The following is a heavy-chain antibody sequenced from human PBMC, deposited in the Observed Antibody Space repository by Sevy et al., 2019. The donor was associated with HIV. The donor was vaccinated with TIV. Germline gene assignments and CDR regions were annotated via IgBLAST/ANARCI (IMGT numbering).Heavy chain of an antibody. CDR2: ISGSGGST. CDR1: GFTFSSYA. D-gene: IGHD6-13*01. Sequence: GGSLRLSCAASGFTFSSYAMSWVRQAPGKGLEWVSAISGSGGSTYYADSVKGRFTISRENSKNTQYLQMNSLRAEDTAVYYCAKAPPQQLSMDGMDVWGQGTTVTVSS. CDR3: AKAPPQQLSMDGMDV. J-gene: IGHJ6*02. V-gene: IGHV3-23*01.